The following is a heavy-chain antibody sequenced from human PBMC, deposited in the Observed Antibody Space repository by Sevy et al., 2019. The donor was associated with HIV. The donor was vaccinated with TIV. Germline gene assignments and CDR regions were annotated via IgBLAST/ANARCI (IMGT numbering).Heavy chain of an antibody. CDR1: GFTFSSYA. CDR3: AKGRGSSGYYYFDY. D-gene: IGHD6-19*01. CDR2: ISGSGGST. V-gene: IGHV3-23*01. J-gene: IGHJ4*02. Sequence: GGSLRLSCAASGFTFSSYAMSWVRQAPGKGLEWVSAISGSGGSTYYADSVKGRFPISRENSKNTLYLQMNSLRAEDTAVYYCAKGRGSSGYYYFDYWGQGTLVTVSS.